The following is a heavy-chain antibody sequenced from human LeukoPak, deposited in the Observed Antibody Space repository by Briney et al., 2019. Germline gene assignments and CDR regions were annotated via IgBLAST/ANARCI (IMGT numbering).Heavy chain of an antibody. Sequence: SETLSLTCAVYGGSFSGYYWSWIRQPPGKGLEWIAEINHSGSTNYNPSFKSRVTISVDTSKNQFPLQLSSVTAADTAVYYCAREIWGLRFLKWLPNLPSHYDYYYYTDVWGKGTTVTVSS. J-gene: IGHJ6*03. V-gene: IGHV4-34*01. D-gene: IGHD3-3*01. CDR2: INHSGST. CDR3: AREIWGLRFLKWLPNLPSHYDYYYYTDV. CDR1: GGSFSGYY.